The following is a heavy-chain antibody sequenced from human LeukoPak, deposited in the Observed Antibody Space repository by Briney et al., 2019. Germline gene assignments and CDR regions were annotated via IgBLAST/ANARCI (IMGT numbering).Heavy chain of an antibody. CDR3: ARVSIFGVVIANDY. CDR1: GFTFGGYT. D-gene: IGHD3-16*02. Sequence: GGSRRLSCAASGFTFGGYTMSWVRQAPGKGLQWVSTITSGGDYMYYADPVKGRFTISRDDSKNSLYLHMNSLRAEDTAVYYCARVSIFGVVIANDYWGQGTVVTVSS. J-gene: IGHJ4*02. CDR2: ITSGGDYM. V-gene: IGHV3-21*01.